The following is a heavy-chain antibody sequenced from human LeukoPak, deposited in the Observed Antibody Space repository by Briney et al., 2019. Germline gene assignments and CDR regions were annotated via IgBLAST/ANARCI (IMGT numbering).Heavy chain of an antibody. J-gene: IGHJ4*02. CDR3: ARERMYSGSGSTYPYYDY. V-gene: IGHV3-7*01. CDR2: IKPDGSEK. CDR1: GFTFSSYW. Sequence: PGGSLRLSCAASGFTFSSYWMSWVRQSPGKGLEWVANIKPDGSEKYFMDSVKGRFTISRDNAKHALYLEMNSLRAEDTAEYFCARERMYSGSGSTYPYYDYWGQGTLVTVSS. D-gene: IGHD3-10*01.